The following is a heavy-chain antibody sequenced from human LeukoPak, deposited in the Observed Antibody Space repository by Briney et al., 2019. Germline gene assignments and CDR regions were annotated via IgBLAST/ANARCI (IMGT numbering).Heavy chain of an antibody. CDR3: AKVGYYYDSSGYFAQGFYYFDY. CDR1: GFTFSSYA. D-gene: IGHD3-22*01. Sequence: GGSLRLSCAASGFTFSSYAMSWVRQAPGKGLEWVSAISGSGGSTYYADSVKGRFTISRDNSKNPLYLQMNSLRAEDTAVYYCAKVGYYYDSSGYFAQGFYYFDYWGQGTLVTVSS. CDR2: ISGSGGST. V-gene: IGHV3-23*01. J-gene: IGHJ4*02.